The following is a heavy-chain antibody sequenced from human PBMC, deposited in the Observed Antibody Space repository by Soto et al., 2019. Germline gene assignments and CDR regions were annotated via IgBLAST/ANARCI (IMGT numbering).Heavy chain of an antibody. CDR2: IYYSGST. V-gene: IGHV4-61*01. D-gene: IGHD4-17*01. J-gene: IGHJ6*02. CDR3: ARDANDYGDSYYYGMDV. Sequence: QVQLQESGPGLVKPSETLSLTCTVSGGSVSSSSYYWSWIRQPPGKGLEWIGYIYYSGSTNYNPSLKSRVTISVDTSKNQFSLKLSSVTAADTAVYYCARDANDYGDSYYYGMDVWGQGTTVTVSS. CDR1: GGSVSSSSYY.